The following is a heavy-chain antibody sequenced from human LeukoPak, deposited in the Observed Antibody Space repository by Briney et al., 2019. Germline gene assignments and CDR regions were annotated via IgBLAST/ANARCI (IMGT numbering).Heavy chain of an antibody. CDR1: GFTFSDYY. J-gene: IGHJ4*02. CDR2: ISSTSGYT. V-gene: IGHV3-11*06. D-gene: IGHD2-2*01. CDR3: ARGSYQLLF. Sequence: GGSLRLSCAASGFTFSDYYMSWIRQAPGKGLEWVPYISSTSGYTKYADSVKGRFTISRDNAKNSLYLQMNSLRAEDTAVYYCARGSYQLLFWGQGTLVTVSS.